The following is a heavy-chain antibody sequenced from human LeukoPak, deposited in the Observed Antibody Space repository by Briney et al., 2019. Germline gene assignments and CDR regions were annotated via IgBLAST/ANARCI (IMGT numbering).Heavy chain of an antibody. D-gene: IGHD4-23*01. CDR2: INPNSGGT. CDR3: ARDHTVADLYDAFDI. Sequence: ASVKVSCKASGYTFTGYYMHWVRQAPGQGLEWMGWINPNSGGTNYAQKFQGWVTMTRDTSISTAYMELSRLRSDDTAVYYCARDHTVADLYDAFDIWGQGTMVTVSS. J-gene: IGHJ3*02. V-gene: IGHV1-2*04. CDR1: GYTFTGYY.